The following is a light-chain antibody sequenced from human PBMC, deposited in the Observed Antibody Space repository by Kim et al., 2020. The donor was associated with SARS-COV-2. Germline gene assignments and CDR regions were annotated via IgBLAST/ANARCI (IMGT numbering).Light chain of an antibody. CDR3: QQYNNWQYT. CDR2: GAS. CDR1: QSVTSS. V-gene: IGKV3-15*01. Sequence: SVSPGESATLSCRASQSVTSSLAWYQQKPGQAPRLLIYGASTRASGVPARFSGSGSGTEFTLTISSLQSEDFAVYYCQQYNNWQYTFGQGTKLEI. J-gene: IGKJ2*01.